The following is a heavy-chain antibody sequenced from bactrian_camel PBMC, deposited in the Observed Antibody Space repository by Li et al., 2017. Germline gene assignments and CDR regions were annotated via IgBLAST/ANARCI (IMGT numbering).Heavy chain of an antibody. J-gene: IGHJ4*01. D-gene: IGHD5*01. Sequence: HVQLVESGGGLVQPGGSLRLSCLASGVTLKNTYMGWFRQVPGKEREGVAAIDSDGSTMYADSVKGRFTISQDNAKNMLFLQMNSLATEDTAVYYCATTGGQPGQGTQVTVS. CDR2: IDSDGST. V-gene: IGHV3S53*01. CDR1: GVTLKNTY.